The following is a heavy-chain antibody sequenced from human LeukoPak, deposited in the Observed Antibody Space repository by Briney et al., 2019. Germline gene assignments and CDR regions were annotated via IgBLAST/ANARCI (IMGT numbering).Heavy chain of an antibody. CDR2: IYYSEGT. CDR3: ARGAAAVGTYYMDV. J-gene: IGHJ6*03. Sequence: PSETLSLTCTVSGGSISPYYWNWIRQPPGKGLEWIGYIYYSEGTNYNDSLKSRVTISVDTSQNQFSLRLSSMTAADTAVYYCARGAAAVGTYYMDVWGKGTTVTVSS. CDR1: GGSISPYY. V-gene: IGHV4-59*01. D-gene: IGHD6-13*01.